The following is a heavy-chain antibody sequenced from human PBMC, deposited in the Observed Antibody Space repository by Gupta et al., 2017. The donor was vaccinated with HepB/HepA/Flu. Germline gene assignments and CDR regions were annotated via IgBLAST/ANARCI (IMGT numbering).Heavy chain of an antibody. CDR2: INHSGST. V-gene: IGHV4-34*01. CDR3: ASHSSGWARFDY. D-gene: IGHD6-19*01. CDR1: GGSFSGYY. Sequence: QVQLQQWGAGLLKPSETLSLTCAVYGGSFSGYYWSWIRQPPGKGLEWIGEINHSGSTNYNPSRKSRVTISVDTSKNQFSLKLSSVTAADTAVFYCASHSSGWARFDYWGQGTLVTVSS. J-gene: IGHJ4*02.